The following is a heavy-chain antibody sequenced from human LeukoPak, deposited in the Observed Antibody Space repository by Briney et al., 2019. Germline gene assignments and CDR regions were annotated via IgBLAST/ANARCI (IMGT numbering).Heavy chain of an antibody. D-gene: IGHD3-22*01. J-gene: IGHJ6*02. CDR1: GYTFTGYY. CDR3: ARDFDSSGYYYYGMDV. V-gene: IGHV1-2*02. CDR2: INPNSGGT. Sequence: ASVKVSCKASGYTFTGYYMHWVRQAPGQGLEWMGWINPNSGGTNYAQKFQGRVTMTRNTSISTAYMELSRLRSDDTAVYYCARDFDSSGYYYYGMDVWGQGTTVTVSS.